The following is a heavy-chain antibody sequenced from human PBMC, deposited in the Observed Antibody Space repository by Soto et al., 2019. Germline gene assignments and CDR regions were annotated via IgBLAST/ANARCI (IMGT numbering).Heavy chain of an antibody. CDR2: INHSGST. CDR3: ARGRMTTVTYWYFDL. V-gene: IGHV4-34*01. Sequence: QVQLQQWGAGLLKPSETLSLTCAVYGGSFSGYYWSWIRQPPGKGLEWIGEINHSGSTNYNPSLKSRGTISVDTSKNPFSLKLSSVTAADTAVYYCARGRMTTVTYWYFDLWGRGTLVTVSS. CDR1: GGSFSGYY. J-gene: IGHJ2*01. D-gene: IGHD4-17*01.